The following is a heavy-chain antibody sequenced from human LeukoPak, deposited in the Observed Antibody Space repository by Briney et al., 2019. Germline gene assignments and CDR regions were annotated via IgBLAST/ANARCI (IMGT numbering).Heavy chain of an antibody. V-gene: IGHV4-61*02. CDR3: ARDATVIYYYYYYMDV. Sequence: SETLSLTCTVSGGSSSSGNYYWSWIRQPAGKGLEWIGGIYIGGSTNYNPSLKSRVTISLDTSKNQFSLKLSSVTAADTAVYYCARDATVIYYYYYYMDVWGKGTTVTVSS. D-gene: IGHD4-17*01. J-gene: IGHJ6*03. CDR1: GGSSSSGNYY. CDR2: IYIGGST.